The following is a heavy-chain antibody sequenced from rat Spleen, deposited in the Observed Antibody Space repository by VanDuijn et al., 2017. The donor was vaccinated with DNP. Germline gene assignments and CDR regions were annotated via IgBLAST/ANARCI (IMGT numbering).Heavy chain of an antibody. D-gene: IGHD4-3*01. CDR2: IRYDGGST. CDR1: GFSFSDYY. Sequence: EVQLVESGGGLVPPGGSLKVSCAASGFSFSDYYVAWVRLAPTKGLEWVAYIRYDGGSTFYGDSVKGRFTISRDNAKSTLYLQMNSLRSEDMATYYCVRWNSGHFDYWGQGVMVTVSS. V-gene: IGHV5-22*01. CDR3: VRWNSGHFDY. J-gene: IGHJ2*01.